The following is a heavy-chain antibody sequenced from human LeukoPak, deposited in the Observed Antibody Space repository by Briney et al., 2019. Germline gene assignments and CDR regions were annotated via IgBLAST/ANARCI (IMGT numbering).Heavy chain of an antibody. J-gene: IGHJ6*02. Sequence: GGSLRLSCTASGFTFSEYWMHWVRQVPGKGLVGVSRISTEVNTASYADSVKGRFIISRDNAKNTLYLQMRSLRAEDTGVYYCARDYVDTANFYYGLDVWGQGTTVTVAS. CDR3: ARDYVDTANFYYGLDV. CDR1: GFTFSEYW. D-gene: IGHD5-18*01. CDR2: ISTEVNTA. V-gene: IGHV3-74*01.